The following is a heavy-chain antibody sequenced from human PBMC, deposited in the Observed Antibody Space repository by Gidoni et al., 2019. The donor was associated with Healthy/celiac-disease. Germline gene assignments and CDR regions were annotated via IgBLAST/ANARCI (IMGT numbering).Heavy chain of an antibody. J-gene: IGHJ3*02. CDR3: AHRRESYYDSSGYYYYDAFDI. CDR2: IYWDDDK. Sequence: QITLKESGPTLVKPTQTLTLTCTLSGFSLSTIGVGVGWIRQPPEKALEWLALIYWDDDKRYSPSLKRRLTITKDTSKNQVVLTMTNMDPVDTATYYCAHRRESYYDSSGYYYYDAFDIWGQGTMVAVSS. V-gene: IGHV2-5*02. D-gene: IGHD3-22*01. CDR1: GFSLSTIGVG.